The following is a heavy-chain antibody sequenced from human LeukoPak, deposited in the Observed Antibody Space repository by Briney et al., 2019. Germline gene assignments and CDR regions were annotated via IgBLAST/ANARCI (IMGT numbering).Heavy chain of an antibody. D-gene: IGHD2-2*01. CDR1: GYSFTSCW. CDR3: ASRRYCSSTSCYRSAFDI. V-gene: IGHV5-51*01. Sequence: GESLKISCKGSGYSFTSCWIGWVRQMPGKGLEWMGIIYPGDSDTRYSPSFQGQVTISADKSISTAYLQWSSLKASDTAMYYCASRRYCSSTSCYRSAFDIWGQGTMVTVSS. CDR2: IYPGDSDT. J-gene: IGHJ3*02.